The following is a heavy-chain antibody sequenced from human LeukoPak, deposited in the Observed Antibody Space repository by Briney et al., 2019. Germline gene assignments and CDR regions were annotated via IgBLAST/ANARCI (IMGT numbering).Heavy chain of an antibody. CDR3: ARVGGDLDAFDI. Sequence: PGGSLRLSCAASGLTFSSYSMNWVRQAPGKGLEWVSSISSSSSYIYYADSVKGRFTISRDNAKNSLYLQMNSLRAEDTAVYYCARVGGDLDAFDIWGQGTMVTVSS. CDR1: GLTFSSYS. V-gene: IGHV3-21*01. J-gene: IGHJ3*02. D-gene: IGHD2-21*02. CDR2: ISSSSSYI.